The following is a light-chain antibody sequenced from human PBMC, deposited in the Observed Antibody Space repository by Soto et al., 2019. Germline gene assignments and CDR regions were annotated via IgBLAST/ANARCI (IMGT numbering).Light chain of an antibody. J-gene: IGLJ1*01. CDR3: ASYTTSATYF. CDR2: DVS. Sequence: QSVLTQPASVSGSPGQSITISCTGTSSDVGPYNYVSWYQQHPGKAPKLMIYDVSDRPSGVSARFSGSKSGYTASLTISGLQAEDEADYYCASYTTSATYFFGTGTKVTVL. V-gene: IGLV2-14*03. CDR1: SSDVGPYNY.